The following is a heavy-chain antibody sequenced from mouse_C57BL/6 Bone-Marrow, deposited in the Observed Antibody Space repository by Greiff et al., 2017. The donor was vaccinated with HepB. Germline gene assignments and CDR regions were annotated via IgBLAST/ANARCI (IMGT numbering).Heavy chain of an antibody. D-gene: IGHD2-1*01. CDR2: IYPGSGST. Sequence: QVQLQQPGAELVKPGASVKMSCKASGYTFTSYWITWVKQRPGQGLEWIGVIYPGSGSTNYNEKFKSKATLTVDTSSSTAYMQLSSLTSENNAVYYGARARTPFVTYPDYYAIDYWGQGTSVTVSS. V-gene: IGHV1-55*01. CDR3: ARARTPFVTYPDYYAIDY. CDR1: GYTFTSYW. J-gene: IGHJ4*01.